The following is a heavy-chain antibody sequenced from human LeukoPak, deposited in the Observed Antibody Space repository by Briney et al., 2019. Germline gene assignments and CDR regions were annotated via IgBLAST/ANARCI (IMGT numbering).Heavy chain of an antibody. CDR2: ISYDGSNK. Sequence: PGRSLRLSCAASGFTFSSYAMHWVRQAPGKGLEWVAVISYDGSNKYYADSVKGRFTISRDNSKNTLYLQMNSLRAEDTAVYYCASTYSSRGSYFGNRWGQGTLVTVSS. V-gene: IGHV3-30-3*01. CDR3: ASTYSSRGSYFGNR. J-gene: IGHJ4*02. D-gene: IGHD1-26*01. CDR1: GFTFSSYA.